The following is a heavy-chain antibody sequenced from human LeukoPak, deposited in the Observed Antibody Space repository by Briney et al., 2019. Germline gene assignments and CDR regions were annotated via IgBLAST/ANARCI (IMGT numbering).Heavy chain of an antibody. D-gene: IGHD3-9*01. CDR3: TRVLRYFDWSYYFDY. CDR1: GFTFGDYA. J-gene: IGHJ4*02. Sequence: GRSLRLSCTASGFTFGDYAMSWFRQAPGKGLEWVGFIRSKAYGGTTEYAASVKGRFTISRDDSKSIAYLQMNSLKTEDTAVYYCTRVLRYFDWSYYFDYWGRGTLVTVSS. V-gene: IGHV3-49*03. CDR2: IRSKAYGGTT.